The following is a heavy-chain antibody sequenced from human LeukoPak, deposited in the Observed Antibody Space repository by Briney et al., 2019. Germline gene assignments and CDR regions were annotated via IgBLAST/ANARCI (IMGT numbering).Heavy chain of an antibody. J-gene: IGHJ4*02. D-gene: IGHD2-21*02. CDR3: ARGSAYCGGDCYIDY. CDR1: GGSFSGYY. Sequence: SETLSLTCAVCGGSFSGYYWSWIRQPPGKGLEWIGEINHSESTTYNPSLKSRVTISVDTSKNQFSLKLSSVTAADTAVYYCARGSAYCGGDCYIDYWGQGTLVTVSS. CDR2: INHSEST. V-gene: IGHV4-34*01.